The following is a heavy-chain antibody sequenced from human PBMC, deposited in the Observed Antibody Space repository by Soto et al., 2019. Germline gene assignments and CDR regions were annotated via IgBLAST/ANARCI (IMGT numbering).Heavy chain of an antibody. CDR3: AGASTWHPGAFDI. CDR2: IYYSGST. D-gene: IGHD5-12*01. Sequence: PSETLSLTCTVSGGSISSYYWSWTRQPPGKGLEWIGYIYYSGSTNYNPSLKSRVTISVDTSKNQFSLKLSSVTAADTAVYYCAGASTWHPGAFDIWGQGTTVTVSS. J-gene: IGHJ3*02. CDR1: GGSISSYY. V-gene: IGHV4-59*08.